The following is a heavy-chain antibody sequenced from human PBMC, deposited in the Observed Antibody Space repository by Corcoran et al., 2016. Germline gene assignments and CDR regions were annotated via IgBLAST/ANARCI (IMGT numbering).Heavy chain of an antibody. CDR3: AGMGASGYSGYYGMDV. Sequence: EVQLVQSGAEVKKPGESLKISCKGSGYSFTSYWIGWVRQMPGKGLEWMGIIYPGDSDTRYSPSFQGQVTISADKTISTAYLQWSSLKASDTARYYCAGMGASGYSGYYGMDVWCQGTSVTVSS. J-gene: IGHJ6*02. CDR1: GYSFTSYW. D-gene: IGHD3-10*01. V-gene: IGHV5-51*01. CDR2: IYPGDSDT.